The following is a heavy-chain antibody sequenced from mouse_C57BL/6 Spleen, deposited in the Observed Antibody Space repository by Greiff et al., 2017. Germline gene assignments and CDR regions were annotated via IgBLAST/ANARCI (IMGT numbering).Heavy chain of an antibody. CDR3: PRYGLLLRGYSAMDY. CDR2: IHPNSGST. Sequence: QVQLQQPGAELVKPGASVKLSCKASGYTFTSYWMHWVKQRPGQGLEWIGMIHPNSGSTNYNEKFKSKATLTVDKSSSTAYMQLSSLTSEDSAVYYWPRYGLLLRGYSAMDYWGRGTSVTVSS. D-gene: IGHD1-1*01. J-gene: IGHJ4*01. CDR1: GYTFTSYW. V-gene: IGHV1-64*01.